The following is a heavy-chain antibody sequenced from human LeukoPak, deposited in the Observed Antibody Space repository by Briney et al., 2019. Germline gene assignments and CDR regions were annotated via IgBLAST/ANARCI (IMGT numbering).Heavy chain of an antibody. CDR2: IYYSGST. Sequence: SETLSLTCTVSGGSISSYYWSWIRQPPGKGLEWIGYIYYSGSTNYNPSLKSRVTISVDTSKNQFSLKLSSVTAADTAVYYCARANIVRGVGLFFDRNWFDPWGQGTLVTVSS. J-gene: IGHJ5*02. CDR1: GGSISSYY. D-gene: IGHD3-10*01. CDR3: ARANIVRGVGLFFDRNWFDP. V-gene: IGHV4-59*01.